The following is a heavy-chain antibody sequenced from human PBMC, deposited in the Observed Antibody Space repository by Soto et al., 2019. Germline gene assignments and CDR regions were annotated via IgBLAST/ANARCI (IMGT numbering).Heavy chain of an antibody. D-gene: IGHD6-13*01. J-gene: IGHJ4*02. Sequence: VDSLKFSCKGSGYSFTSYWIGWVRQLPGKGLEYMGIIYPGDSETRYSPSFHGKVTISADRSIGTAYLQWSSLEASDSAFYFCARSPRSSPSFDYWGQGALVTVSS. CDR2: IYPGDSET. V-gene: IGHV5-51*01. CDR1: GYSFTSYW. CDR3: ARSPRSSPSFDY.